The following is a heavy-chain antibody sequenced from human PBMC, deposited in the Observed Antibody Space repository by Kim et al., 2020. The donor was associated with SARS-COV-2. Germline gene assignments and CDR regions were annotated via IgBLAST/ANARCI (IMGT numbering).Heavy chain of an antibody. CDR2: IYYSGST. V-gene: IGHV4-39*07. D-gene: IGHD2-15*01. Sequence: SETLSLTCTVSGGSISSSSYYWGWIRQPPGKGLEWIGSIYYSGSTYYNPSLKSRVTISVDTSKNQFSLKLSSVTAADTAVYYCARDGWGDCSGGSCYSIFDYWGQGTLVTVSS. CDR3: ARDGWGDCSGGSCYSIFDY. J-gene: IGHJ4*02. CDR1: GGSISSSSYY.